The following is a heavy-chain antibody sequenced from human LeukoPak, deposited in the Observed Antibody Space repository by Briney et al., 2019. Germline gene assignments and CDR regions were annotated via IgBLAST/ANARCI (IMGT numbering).Heavy chain of an antibody. Sequence: GGPLRLSCAASGFTFSSYAMSWVRQAPGKGLAWVSYISSRGNSIYYADSVKGRFTISRDNAKNSLYLQMNSLRAEDTAVYYCARDQYYDFWSGHRTFDYWGQGTLVTVSS. CDR1: GFTFSSYA. D-gene: IGHD3-3*01. CDR3: ARDQYYDFWSGHRTFDY. CDR2: ISSRGNSI. J-gene: IGHJ4*02. V-gene: IGHV3-48*04.